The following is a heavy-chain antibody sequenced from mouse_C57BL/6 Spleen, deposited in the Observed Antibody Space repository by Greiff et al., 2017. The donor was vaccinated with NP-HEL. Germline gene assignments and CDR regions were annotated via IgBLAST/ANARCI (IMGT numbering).Heavy chain of an antibody. V-gene: IGHV1-80*01. CDR3: ARWGTTVVAPYYFDY. J-gene: IGHJ2*01. CDR2: IYPGDGDT. CDR1: GYAFSSYW. Sequence: VQLQQSGAELVKPGASVKISCKASGYAFSSYWMNWVKQRPGKGLEWIGKIYPGDGDTNYNGKFKGKATLTADKSSSTAYMQLSSLTSEDSAVYFCARWGTTVVAPYYFDYWGQGTTLTVSS. D-gene: IGHD1-1*01.